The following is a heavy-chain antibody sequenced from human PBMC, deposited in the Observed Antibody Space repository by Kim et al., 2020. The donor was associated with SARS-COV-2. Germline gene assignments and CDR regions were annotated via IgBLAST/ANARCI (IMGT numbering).Heavy chain of an antibody. V-gene: IGHV3-23*01. J-gene: IGHJ4*02. Sequence: LFTISRDNSKNTLYLQMNSLRAEDTAVYYCAVERFQPYDFWSGYYDYFDYWGQGTLVTVSS. D-gene: IGHD3-3*01. CDR3: AVERFQPYDFWSGYYDYFDY.